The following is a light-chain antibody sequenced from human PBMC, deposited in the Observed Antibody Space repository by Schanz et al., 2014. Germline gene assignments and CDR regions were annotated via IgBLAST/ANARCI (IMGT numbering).Light chain of an antibody. J-gene: IGLJ2*01. CDR2: DVS. CDR1: SSDIGGYNY. CDR3: CSYAGTSTTVP. V-gene: IGLV2-23*02. Sequence: QSALTQPASVSGSPGQSITISCTGTSSDIGGYNYVSWYQQYPGKAPQLMIYDVSNRPSGVSDRFSGSKSGSTASLTISGLQAEDEADYYCCSYAGTSTTVPFGGGTQLTVL.